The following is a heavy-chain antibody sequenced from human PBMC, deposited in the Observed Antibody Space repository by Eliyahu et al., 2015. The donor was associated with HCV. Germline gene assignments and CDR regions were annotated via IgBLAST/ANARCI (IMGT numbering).Heavy chain of an antibody. D-gene: IGHD2-2*01. CDR1: GFTFSSYT. J-gene: IGHJ5*01. CDR2: ISSSGGYK. CDR3: ARDTWGTCSSTSCSNWFDS. Sequence: EVQLVESGGGLVKPGGSLRLSCXASGFTFSSYTXNWVRQAPGKGLEWVSSISSSGGYKYYADSLKGRFTISRDNAKNSLHLQMNSLRADDTALYYCARDTWGTCSSTSCSNWFDSWGQGTLVTVSS. V-gene: IGHV3-21*01.